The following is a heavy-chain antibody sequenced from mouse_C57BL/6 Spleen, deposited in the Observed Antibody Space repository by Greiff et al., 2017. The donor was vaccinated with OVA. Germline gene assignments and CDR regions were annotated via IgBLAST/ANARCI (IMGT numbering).Heavy chain of an antibody. J-gene: IGHJ3*01. D-gene: IGHD1-1*01. CDR2: IDPSDGYT. CDR1: GYTFTSYW. V-gene: IGHV1-50*01. CDR3: ARRYGSRGAWFAY. Sequence: QVQLQQPGAELVKPGASVKLSCKASGYTFTSYWMQWVKQRPGQGLEWIGEIDPSDGYTNYNQKFKCKATLTVDTSSSTAYMQLSSLTSEDSAVYYCARRYGSRGAWFAYWGQGTLVTVSA.